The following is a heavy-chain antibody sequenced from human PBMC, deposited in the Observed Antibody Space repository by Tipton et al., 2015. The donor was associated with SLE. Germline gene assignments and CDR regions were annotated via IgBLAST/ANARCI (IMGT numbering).Heavy chain of an antibody. CDR3: ARDRDYYDSSGLFDP. CDR1: GGSISSSNW. V-gene: IGHV4-4*02. CDR2: IYHSGST. J-gene: IGHJ5*02. D-gene: IGHD3-22*01. Sequence: SLRLSCAVSGGSISSSNWWSWVRQPPGKGLEWIGEIYHSGSTNYNPSLKSRVTISVDKSKNQFSLKLSSVTAADTAVYYCARDRDYYDSSGLFDPWGQGNLVTVSS.